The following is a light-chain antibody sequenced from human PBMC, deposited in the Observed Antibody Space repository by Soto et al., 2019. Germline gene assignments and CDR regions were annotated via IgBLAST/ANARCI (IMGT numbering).Light chain of an antibody. Sequence: QSVLTQPPSVSAAPGQKVTISRSGSSSNIGNNLVCWYQQLPGTAPKLLIYENNKRPSGIPDRFSGSKSGTSATLGITGLQTGDEADYYCGTWDSSLSEDVFGTGTKVTVL. J-gene: IGLJ1*01. V-gene: IGLV1-51*02. CDR3: GTWDSSLSEDV. CDR1: SSNIGNNL. CDR2: ENN.